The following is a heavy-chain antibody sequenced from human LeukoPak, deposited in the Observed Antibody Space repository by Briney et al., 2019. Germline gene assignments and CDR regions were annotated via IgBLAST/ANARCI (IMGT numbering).Heavy chain of an antibody. CDR1: GFTFSSYW. J-gene: IGHJ4*02. CDR3: ARDAGYCSGGSCSDLFDY. D-gene: IGHD2-15*01. CDR2: IKQDGSEK. V-gene: IGHV3-7*01. Sequence: GGSLRLSCAASGFTFSSYWMSWVRQAPGKGLEWVANIKQDGSEKYYVDSVKGRFTISRDNAKNSLYLQMNGLRAEDTAVYYCARDAGYCSGGSCSDLFDYWGQGTLVTVSS.